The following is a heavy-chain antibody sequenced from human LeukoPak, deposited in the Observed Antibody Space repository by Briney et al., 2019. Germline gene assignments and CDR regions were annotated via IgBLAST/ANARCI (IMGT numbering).Heavy chain of an antibody. CDR3: ARFRQRRLYNWFDP. CDR2: IIPMFGTT. V-gene: IGHV1-69*13. CDR1: GGTFSSYP. Sequence: SVKVSCKASGGTFSSYPISWVRQAPGQGLAWMGGIIPMFGTTNYALKFQGRFTITADESTSTAYMELSSLRSEDTAVYYCARFRQRRLYNWFDPWGQGTLVTVSS. J-gene: IGHJ5*02. D-gene: IGHD6-25*01.